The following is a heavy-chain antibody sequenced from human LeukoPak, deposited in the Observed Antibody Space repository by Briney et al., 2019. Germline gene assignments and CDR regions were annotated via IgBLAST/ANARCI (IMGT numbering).Heavy chain of an antibody. J-gene: IGHJ4*02. CDR3: AKDEHSNYGTIDY. CDR2: ISWNSRTI. V-gene: IGHV3-9*01. D-gene: IGHD4-11*01. CDR1: GFIFSNYG. Sequence: GGSLRLSCAASGFIFSNYGMHWVRQAPGKGLEWVSGISWNSRTIGYVDSVKGRFTISRDNAKNSLYLQMNSLRAEDTALYYCAKDEHSNYGTIDYWGQGTLVTVSS.